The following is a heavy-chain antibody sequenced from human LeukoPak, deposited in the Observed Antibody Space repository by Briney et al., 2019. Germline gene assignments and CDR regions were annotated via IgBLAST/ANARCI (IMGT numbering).Heavy chain of an antibody. CDR1: GFTVSSNY. Sequence: PGGSLRLSCAASGFTVSSNYMSWVRQAPGKGLEWVSIIYSGGSTYYADSVKGRFTISRDNSKNTLSLQMNSLRAEDTAVYYCARVVTAGSYYFDYWGQGTLVTVSS. D-gene: IGHD2-21*02. CDR2: IYSGGST. CDR3: ARVVTAGSYYFDY. J-gene: IGHJ4*02. V-gene: IGHV3-53*01.